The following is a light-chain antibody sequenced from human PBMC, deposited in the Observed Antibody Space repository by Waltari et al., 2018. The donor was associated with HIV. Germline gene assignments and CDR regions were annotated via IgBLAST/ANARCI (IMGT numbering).Light chain of an antibody. Sequence: NFMLTQPHSVSESPGKTVTISCTRSSGSIASNYIQWFQQRPGGTPTPVISADNQRPSGVPDRFSGSSDTSSNSASLTISGLQTEDEADYCCQSYDRHSWVFGGGTKLTVL. V-gene: IGLV6-57*01. J-gene: IGLJ3*02. CDR1: SGSIASNY. CDR2: ADN. CDR3: QSYDRHSWV.